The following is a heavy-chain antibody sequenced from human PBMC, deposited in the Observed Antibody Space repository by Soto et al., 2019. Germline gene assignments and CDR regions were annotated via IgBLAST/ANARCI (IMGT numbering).Heavy chain of an antibody. CDR1: GGSFSGYY. D-gene: IGHD3-3*01. CDR2: INHSGST. CDR3: AKLYAYYDFWSGYYENWFDT. Sequence: PSETLSLTCAVYGGSFSGYYWSWIRQPPGKGLEWIGEINHSGSTNYNPSLKSRVAISVDTSKNQFSLKLSSVTAADTAVYYCAKLYAYYDFWSGYYENWFDTWGQGTLVTVSS. V-gene: IGHV4-34*01. J-gene: IGHJ5*02.